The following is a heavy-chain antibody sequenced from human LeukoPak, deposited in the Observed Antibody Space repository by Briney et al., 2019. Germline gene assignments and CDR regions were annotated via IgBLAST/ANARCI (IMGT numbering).Heavy chain of an antibody. CDR2: MNPNSGNT. CDR1: GYTFTSYD. V-gene: IGHV1-8*03. J-gene: IGHJ4*02. Sequence: ASVKVSCKASGYTFTSYDINWVRQATGQGLEWMGWMNPNSGNTGYAQKFQGRVTITRNTSISTAYMELSRLRSDDTAVYYCARDPPLYSGSYGGDYWGQGTLVTVSS. D-gene: IGHD1-26*01. CDR3: ARDPPLYSGSYGGDY.